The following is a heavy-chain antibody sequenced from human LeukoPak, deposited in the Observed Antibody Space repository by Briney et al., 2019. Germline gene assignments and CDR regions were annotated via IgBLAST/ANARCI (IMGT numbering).Heavy chain of an antibody. CDR3: ARDVGSSPTDNWFDP. CDR2: IYYSGST. D-gene: IGHD6-6*01. Sequence: KPSETLSLTCTVSGGSISSGGYYWSWIRQHPGKGLEWIGYIYYSGSTYYNPSLKSRVTISVDTSKNQFSLKPSSVTAADTAVYYCARDVGSSPTDNWFDPWGQGTLVTVSS. J-gene: IGHJ5*02. CDR1: GGSISSGGYY. V-gene: IGHV4-31*03.